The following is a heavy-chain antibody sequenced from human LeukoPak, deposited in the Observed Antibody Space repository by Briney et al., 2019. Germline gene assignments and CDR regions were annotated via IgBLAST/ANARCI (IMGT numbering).Heavy chain of an antibody. J-gene: IGHJ4*02. CDR1: GGTFSSYA. D-gene: IGHD1-26*01. Sequence: GASVKVSCKASGGTFSSYAISWVRQAPGQGLEWMGGISPIFGTANYAQKFQGRVTITADESTSTAYMELSSLRSEDTAVYYCAREGPLVGATYFDYWGQGTLVTVSS. V-gene: IGHV1-69*13. CDR3: AREGPLVGATYFDY. CDR2: ISPIFGTA.